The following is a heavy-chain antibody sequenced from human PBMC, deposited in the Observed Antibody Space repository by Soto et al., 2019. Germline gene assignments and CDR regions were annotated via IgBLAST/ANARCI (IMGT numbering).Heavy chain of an antibody. V-gene: IGHV1-69*13. Sequence: ASVKVSCKASGGTFSSYAISWVRQAPGQGLEWMGGIIPIPGTANYAQKFQGRATITADESTSTAYMELSSLRSEDTAVYYCARSQGSSTSLEIYYYYYYGMDVWGQGTTVTVSS. CDR3: ARSQGSSTSLEIYYYYYYGMDV. CDR1: GGTFSSYA. D-gene: IGHD2-2*01. CDR2: IIPIPGTA. J-gene: IGHJ6*02.